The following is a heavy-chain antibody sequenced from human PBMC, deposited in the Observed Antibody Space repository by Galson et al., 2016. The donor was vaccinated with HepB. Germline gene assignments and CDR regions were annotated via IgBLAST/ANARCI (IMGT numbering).Heavy chain of an antibody. Sequence: SVKVSCKASGYTFTPYYMHWVRQAPGQGLEWMGLINPGDGSTSYAQKFQGRVTMTRDTSTSTVHMELSSLTSEDTAVYYCARGSSWSLYCFDYWGQGTLVTVSS. J-gene: IGHJ4*02. V-gene: IGHV1-46*01. D-gene: IGHD6-13*01. CDR1: GYTFTPYY. CDR3: ARGSSWSLYCFDY. CDR2: INPGDGST.